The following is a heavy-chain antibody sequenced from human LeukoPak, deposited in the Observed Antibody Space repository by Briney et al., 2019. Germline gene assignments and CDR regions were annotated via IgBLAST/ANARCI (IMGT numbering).Heavy chain of an antibody. V-gene: IGHV1-24*01. J-gene: IGHJ4*02. CDR1: GYTLTELS. Sequence: ASVKVSCKVSGYTLTELSMHWVGQAPGKGLEWMGGFDPEDGETIYAQKFQGRVTMTKDTSTDTAYMELSSLRSEDTAVYYCATFDYWGQGTLVTVSS. CDR2: FDPEDGET. CDR3: ATFDY.